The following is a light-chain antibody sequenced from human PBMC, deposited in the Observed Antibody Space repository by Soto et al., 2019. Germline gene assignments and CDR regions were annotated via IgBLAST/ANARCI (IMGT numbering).Light chain of an antibody. V-gene: IGKV3-20*01. CDR1: QSVSSSY. J-gene: IGKJ2*01. CDR2: GAS. CDR3: QQDCSSPPYT. Sequence: EMVLTQSPGTLSLSPGERATLSCRASQSVSSSYLAWYQQKPGQAPRRLIYGASSSAPGIPDRFSASGSGTDFTLTISRLEPEDFAVYYCQQDCSSPPYTFGQGTKLEIK.